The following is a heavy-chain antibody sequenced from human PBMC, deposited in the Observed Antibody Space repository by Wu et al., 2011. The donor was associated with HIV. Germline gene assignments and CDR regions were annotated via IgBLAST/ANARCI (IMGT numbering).Heavy chain of an antibody. Sequence: QVQLVQSGAEVKKPGASVKVSCKASGYTFNNYGINWVRQAPGQGLEWMGWISPYNDNTNYAQKFQGRVTMTTDTSTSTAYMELRSLRFDDTAVYYCARDRHPMVGPWYYYYYMDVWGKGTTVTVSS. CDR3: ARDRHPMVGPWYYYYYMDV. V-gene: IGHV1-18*01. D-gene: IGHD3-10*01. CDR2: ISPYNDNT. J-gene: IGHJ6*03. CDR1: GYTFNNYG.